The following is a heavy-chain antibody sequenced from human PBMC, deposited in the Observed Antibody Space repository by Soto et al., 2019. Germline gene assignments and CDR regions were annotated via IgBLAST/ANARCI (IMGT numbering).Heavy chain of an antibody. CDR2: IYYSGST. D-gene: IGHD3-22*01. CDR1: GGSISSGDYY. J-gene: IGHJ3*02. V-gene: IGHV4-30-4*01. CDR3: ARPRHYDRRGYDAFAI. Sequence: QVQLQESGPGLVKPSQTLSLTCTVSGGSISSGDYYWSWIRQPPGKGLEWIGYIYYSGSTYYNPSPPLRVTISLDTSTTHFPLKLRSVTAADTAVYYCARPRHYDRRGYDAFAIWGQGTMVPVSS.